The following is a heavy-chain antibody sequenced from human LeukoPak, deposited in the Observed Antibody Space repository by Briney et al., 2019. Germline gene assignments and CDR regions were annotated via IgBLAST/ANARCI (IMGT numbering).Heavy chain of an antibody. CDR2: IYYRGST. V-gene: IGHV4-59*01. D-gene: IGHD1-26*01. CDR3: ARLSVIVGSTLEYYYYYMDV. CDR1: GGPLTSYY. Sequence: PSQTLSLTCAVSGGPLTSYYWSWIRQPPGKGLEWIGFIYYRGSTNYNPSLESRVTISVDTSKNRFSLKLSSVTAADTAVYYCARLSVIVGSTLEYYYYYMDVWGQGTTVTVSS. J-gene: IGHJ6*03.